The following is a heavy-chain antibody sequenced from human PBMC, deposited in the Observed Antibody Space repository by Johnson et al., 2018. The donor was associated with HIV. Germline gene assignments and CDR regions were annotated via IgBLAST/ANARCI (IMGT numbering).Heavy chain of an antibody. J-gene: IGHJ3*01. V-gene: IGHV3-74*02. D-gene: IGHD1-26*01. CDR2: IKSDGSDT. CDR1: GFTFSNYW. Sequence: VQLVEYGGGLVQPGGSLRLSCAASGFTFSNYWMHWVRQAPGKGLVWVSRIKSDGSDTSYADSVKGRFTISRDNAKHTLYLQMNSLRAEDTAVYYCARGRPRWEPLWGGAFDFWGQGTMVTVSS. CDR3: ARGRPRWEPLWGGAFDF.